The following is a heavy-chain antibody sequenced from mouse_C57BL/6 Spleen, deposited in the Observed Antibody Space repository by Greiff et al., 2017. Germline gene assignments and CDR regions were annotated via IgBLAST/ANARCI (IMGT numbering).Heavy chain of an antibody. D-gene: IGHD2-4*01. V-gene: IGHV1-64*01. CDR3: ANYDYDEGSFDY. Sequence: QVQLQQPGAELVKPGASVKLSCKASGYTFTSYWMHWVKQRPGQGLEWIGMIHPNSGSTNYNEKFKSKATLTVDKSSSTAYMQLSSLTSEDSAVYYCANYDYDEGSFDYWGQGTTLTVSS. CDR1: GYTFTSYW. CDR2: IHPNSGST. J-gene: IGHJ2*01.